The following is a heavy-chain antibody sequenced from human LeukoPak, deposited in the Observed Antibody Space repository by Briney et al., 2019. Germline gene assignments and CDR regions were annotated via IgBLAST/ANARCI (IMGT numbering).Heavy chain of an antibody. D-gene: IGHD3-10*01. CDR2: ISDSAGTT. V-gene: IGHV3-23*01. CDR1: GFTFSRYD. J-gene: IGHJ3*02. Sequence: GESLKISCTASGFTFSRYDMSWVRQAPGKGLGWVSGISDSAGTTYYADSVKGRFSISRDNSKNTLNLQMNSLRAEDTAVYYCAKSYYYGSGDYSLTAFDIWGQGTMVTVSS. CDR3: AKSYYYGSGDYSLTAFDI.